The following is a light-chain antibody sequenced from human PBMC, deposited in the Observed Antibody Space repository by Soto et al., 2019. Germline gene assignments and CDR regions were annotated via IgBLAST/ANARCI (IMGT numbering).Light chain of an antibody. J-gene: IGKJ4*02. CDR1: QSIGYW. Sequence: DIQMTQSPSRLSASVGDRVTITCRASQSIGYWLAWYQQKPGKAPNLLIYAASTLETGVPSRFSGSGYGTEFTLTIASLQPDDSASYYCQQYNSFSKTFGRVTKVEIK. V-gene: IGKV1-5*01. CDR2: AAS. CDR3: QQYNSFSKT.